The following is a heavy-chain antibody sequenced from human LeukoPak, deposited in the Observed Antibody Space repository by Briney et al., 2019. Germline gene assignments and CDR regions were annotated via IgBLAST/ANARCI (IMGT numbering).Heavy chain of an antibody. D-gene: IGHD6-13*01. CDR3: ARHTRPTAAGTGFGPNWFDP. Sequence: PSETLSLTCTVSGVSISSSSYYWGWIRQPPGKGLEWIGSMSYSGSTYYNPSLKSRITISVDTSKNQFSLKLSSVPAADTAVYYCARHTRPTAAGTGFGPNWFDPWGQGTLVTVSS. CDR1: GVSISSSSYY. V-gene: IGHV4-39*01. CDR2: MSYSGST. J-gene: IGHJ5*02.